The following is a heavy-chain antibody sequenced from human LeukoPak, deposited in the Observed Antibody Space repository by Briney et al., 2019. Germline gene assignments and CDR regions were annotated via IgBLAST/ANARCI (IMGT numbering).Heavy chain of an antibody. J-gene: IGHJ5*02. Sequence: PSETLSLTCAVYGGSFSGYYWSWIRQPPGKGLEWIGEINHSGSTNYNPSLKSRVTISVDTSKNQFSLKLSSVTAADTAVYYCARADDYDGFPFDPWGQGTLVTVSS. CDR2: INHSGST. CDR1: GGSFSGYY. V-gene: IGHV4-34*01. CDR3: ARADDYDGFPFDP. D-gene: IGHD4-17*01.